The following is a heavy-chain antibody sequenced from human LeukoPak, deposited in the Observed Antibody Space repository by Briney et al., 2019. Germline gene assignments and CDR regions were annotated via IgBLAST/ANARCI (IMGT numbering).Heavy chain of an antibody. D-gene: IGHD1-26*01. CDR1: GFTFSSYW. J-gene: IGHJ4*02. CDR2: INSDGSST. Sequence: GGSLRLSCAASGFTFSSYWMHWVRHAPGKGLVWVSRINSDGSSTSYADSVKGRFTISRDNAKNTLYLQMNSLRAEDTAVYYCARVPDSGSAIDYWGQGTLVTVSS. V-gene: IGHV3-74*01. CDR3: ARVPDSGSAIDY.